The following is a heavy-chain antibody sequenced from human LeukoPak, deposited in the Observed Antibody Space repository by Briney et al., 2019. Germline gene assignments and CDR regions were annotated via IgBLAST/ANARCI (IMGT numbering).Heavy chain of an antibody. CDR3: ARRIQVWYAALDY. V-gene: IGHV3-21*01. D-gene: IGHD5-18*01. CDR1: GFTFNSYS. J-gene: IGHJ4*02. Sequence: GGSLRLSCAASGFTFNSYSMNWVRQAPGKGLEWVSSISSSSSYIYYADSVKGRFTISRDNAKNSLYLQMNSLRAEETAVYYCARRIQVWYAALDYWGQGTLVTVSS. CDR2: ISSSSSYI.